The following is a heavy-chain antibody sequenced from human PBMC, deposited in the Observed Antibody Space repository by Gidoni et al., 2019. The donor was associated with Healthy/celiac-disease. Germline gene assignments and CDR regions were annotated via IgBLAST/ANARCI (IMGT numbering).Heavy chain of an antibody. CDR3: AKDWAAMAPRYFDY. J-gene: IGHJ4*02. D-gene: IGHD5-18*01. CDR1: GFTFSSYG. V-gene: IGHV3-30*18. Sequence: QVQLVESGGGVVQPGRSLRLSCAASGFTFSSYGMHWVRQAPGKGLEWVAVISYDGSNKYYADSVKGRFTISRDNSKNTLYLQMNSLRAEDTAVYYCAKDWAAMAPRYFDYWGQGTLVTVSS. CDR2: ISYDGSNK.